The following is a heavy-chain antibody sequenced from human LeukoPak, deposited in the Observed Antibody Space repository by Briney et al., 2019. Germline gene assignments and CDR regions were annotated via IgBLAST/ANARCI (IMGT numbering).Heavy chain of an antibody. D-gene: IGHD2-15*01. J-gene: IGHJ4*02. CDR2: INGDGSST. CDR1: GFSIKNYW. CDR3: TIDKGYSSDC. Sequence: PGGSLRLSCAASGFSIKNYWMHSVRQGPGKGLVWVSQINGDGSSTTYADSVKGRFTISRDDAKNTVYLQMDTLGADDTAVYYCTIDKGYSSDCWGQGTLVTVSS. V-gene: IGHV3-74*01.